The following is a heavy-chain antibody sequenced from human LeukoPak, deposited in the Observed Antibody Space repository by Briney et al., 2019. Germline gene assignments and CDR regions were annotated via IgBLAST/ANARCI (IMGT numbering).Heavy chain of an antibody. J-gene: IGHJ4*02. Sequence: GGSLRLSCAASGFTFSNAWMSWVRQAPGMGLEWVGRIKSKTDGGTTDYAAPVKGRFTISRDDSKNTLYLQMNSLKTEDTAVYYCTTDRWSYYDFWSGYRYFDYWGQGTLVTVSS. CDR3: TTDRWSYYDFWSGYRYFDY. V-gene: IGHV3-15*01. CDR2: IKSKTDGGTT. CDR1: GFTFSNAW. D-gene: IGHD3-3*01.